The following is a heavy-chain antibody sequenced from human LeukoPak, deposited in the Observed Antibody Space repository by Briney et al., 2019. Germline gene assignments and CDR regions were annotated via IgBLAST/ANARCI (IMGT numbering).Heavy chain of an antibody. J-gene: IGHJ5*02. CDR1: GYTFTSYA. D-gene: IGHD2-15*01. CDR2: INAGNGNT. V-gene: IGHV1-3*01. Sequence: GASVKVSCKASGYTFTSYAMHWVRQAPGQRLEWMGWINAGNGNTKYSQKFQGRVTITRDTSASTAYMELSSLRSEDTAVYYCARASILVRSYCSGGSCYAGKNWFDPWGQGTLVTVSS. CDR3: ARASILVRSYCSGGSCYAGKNWFDP.